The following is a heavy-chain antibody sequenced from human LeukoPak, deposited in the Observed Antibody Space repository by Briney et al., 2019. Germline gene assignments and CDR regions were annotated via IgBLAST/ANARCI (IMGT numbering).Heavy chain of an antibody. D-gene: IGHD3-16*02. V-gene: IGHV3-30*04. CDR3: ARERTKHSTYYDYVWGSYRPSGAFDI. Sequence: GRSLRLSCAASGFTFRNYAIHWVRQAPGKGLEWVAVISYDGSNKYYAESVKGRFTISRDNSKNTLYLQMNSLRTEDRAVYYCARERTKHSTYYDYVWGSYRPSGAFDIWGQGTVVTVSS. CDR1: GFTFRNYA. J-gene: IGHJ3*02. CDR2: ISYDGSNK.